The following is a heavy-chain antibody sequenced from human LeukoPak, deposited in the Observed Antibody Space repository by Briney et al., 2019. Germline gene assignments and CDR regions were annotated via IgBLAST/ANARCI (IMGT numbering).Heavy chain of an antibody. CDR2: ISSSSSYI. J-gene: IGHJ5*02. CDR3: GLIAAAYNWFDP. CDR1: GFTFSSYG. D-gene: IGHD6-13*01. Sequence: PGGSLRLSCAASGFTFSSYGMNWVRQAPGKGLEWVSSISSSSSYIYYTDSVKGRFTISRDNAKNSLYLQMNSLRAEDTAVYYCGLIAAAYNWFDPWGQGTLVTVSS. V-gene: IGHV3-21*01.